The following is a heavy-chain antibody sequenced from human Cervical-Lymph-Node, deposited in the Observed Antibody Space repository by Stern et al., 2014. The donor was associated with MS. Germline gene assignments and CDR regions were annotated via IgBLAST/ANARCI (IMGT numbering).Heavy chain of an antibody. V-gene: IGHV4-31*03. Sequence: QVQLQESGPGLLKPSQTLSLTCTVSGDSIDSDSFYWSWIRQHPGKGLEWLGDIYNNGDTYYNPSLKTRVAISRDTSKNHLFLRLRSVTAADTAIYYCAREQRDNFWTGSYFDTWGQGTLVTVSS. D-gene: IGHD3/OR15-3a*01. CDR1: GDSIDSDSFY. J-gene: IGHJ5*02. CDR2: IYNNGDT. CDR3: AREQRDNFWTGSYFDT.